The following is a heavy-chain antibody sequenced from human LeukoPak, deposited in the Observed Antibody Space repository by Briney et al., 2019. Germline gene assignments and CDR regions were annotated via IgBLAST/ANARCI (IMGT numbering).Heavy chain of an antibody. J-gene: IGHJ4*02. CDR2: IFHSGAT. Sequence: SQTLSLTCSVTGASIYNSGYYYNWIRRYPGKGLEWIGYIFHSGATYYNPSLKSRVSISIDASMTHFSLRLTSVTAADTAVYYCARESGWPKYYFDYWGQGTLVTVSS. V-gene: IGHV4-31*03. D-gene: IGHD6-19*01. CDR1: GASIYNSGYY. CDR3: ARESGWPKYYFDY.